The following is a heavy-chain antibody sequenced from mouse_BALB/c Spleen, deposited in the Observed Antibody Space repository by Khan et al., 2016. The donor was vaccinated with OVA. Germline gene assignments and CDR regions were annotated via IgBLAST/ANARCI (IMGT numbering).Heavy chain of an antibody. Sequence: QVQLQQPGAELARPGASVKLSCKASGYTFTDYYINWVKQRTGQGLEWIGDIYPGNGNTNYNEKFKGKATLTADKSSSTAFMHLSSLPSEDSAVYFCTRSGIGSFAFWGQVTLVTVSA. D-gene: IGHD2-14*01. V-gene: IGHV1-77*01. CDR2: IYPGNGNT. CDR1: GYTFTDYY. J-gene: IGHJ3*01. CDR3: TRSGIGSFAF.